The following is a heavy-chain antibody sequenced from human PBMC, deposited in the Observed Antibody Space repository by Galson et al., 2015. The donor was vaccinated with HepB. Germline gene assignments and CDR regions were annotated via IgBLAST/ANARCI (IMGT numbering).Heavy chain of an antibody. V-gene: IGHV1-46*01. CDR2: INPSGGST. D-gene: IGHD1-26*01. CDR1: GYTFTSYY. CDR3: ARGASGSYRGPFEFDY. J-gene: IGHJ4*02. Sequence: SVKVSCKASGYTFTSYYMHWVRQAPGQGLEWMGIINPSGGSTSYAQKFQGRVTMTRDTSTSTVYMELSSLRSEDTAVYYCARGASGSYRGPFEFDYWGQGTLVTVSS.